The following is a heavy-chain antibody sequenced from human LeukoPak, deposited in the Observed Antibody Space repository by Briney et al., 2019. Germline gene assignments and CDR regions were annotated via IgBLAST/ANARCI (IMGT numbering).Heavy chain of an antibody. J-gene: IGHJ6*02. Sequence: SVKVSCKASGGTFSSYAISWVRRAPGQGLEWMGGIIPIFGTANYAQKFQGRVTITADESTSTAYMELSSLRSEDTAVYYCARADVDIVAQNVWGQGTTVTVSS. V-gene: IGHV1-69*01. CDR3: ARADVDIVAQNV. CDR1: GGTFSSYA. D-gene: IGHD5-12*01. CDR2: IIPIFGTA.